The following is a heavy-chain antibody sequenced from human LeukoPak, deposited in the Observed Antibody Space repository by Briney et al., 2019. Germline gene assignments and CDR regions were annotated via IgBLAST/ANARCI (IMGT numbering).Heavy chain of an antibody. CDR3: AKDVKTYYYDSSGYSPFDY. Sequence: PGGSLRLSCAAPGFTFSSYGMHWVRQAPGKGLEWVAFIRYDGSNKYYADSVKGRFTISRDNSKNTLYLQMNSLRAEDTAVYYCAKDVKTYYYDSSGYSPFDYWGQGTLVTVSS. CDR1: GFTFSSYG. CDR2: IRYDGSNK. D-gene: IGHD3-22*01. V-gene: IGHV3-30*02. J-gene: IGHJ4*02.